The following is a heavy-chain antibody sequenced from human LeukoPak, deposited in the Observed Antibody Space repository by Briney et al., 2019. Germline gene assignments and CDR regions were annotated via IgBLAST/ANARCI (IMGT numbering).Heavy chain of an antibody. CDR2: IYTSGST. V-gene: IGHV4-61*02. Sequence: SQTLSLTCTVSGGSISSGSYYWSWIRQPAGKGLEWIGRIYTSGSTNYNPSLKSRATISVDTSKNQFSLKLSSVTAADTAVYYCARSSSSGYYYGYYFDYWGQGTLVTVSS. D-gene: IGHD3-22*01. CDR1: GGSISSGSYY. CDR3: ARSSSSGYYYGYYFDY. J-gene: IGHJ4*02.